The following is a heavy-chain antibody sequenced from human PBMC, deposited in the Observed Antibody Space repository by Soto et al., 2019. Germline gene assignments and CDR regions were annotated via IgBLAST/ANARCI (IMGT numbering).Heavy chain of an antibody. CDR1: GFAFSDHY. J-gene: IGHJ6*04. D-gene: IGHD2-21*01. CDR2: TRKKVNGYTT. V-gene: IGHV3-72*01. CDR3: VRVALTYHLDV. Sequence: LRLSCAASGFAFSDHYMDWVRQAPGKGLEWVGRTRKKVNGYTTEYAASVKGRFTISRDDSNYSLYLQMNSLKTEDTAVYYCVRVALTYHLDVWGKGTTVTVSS.